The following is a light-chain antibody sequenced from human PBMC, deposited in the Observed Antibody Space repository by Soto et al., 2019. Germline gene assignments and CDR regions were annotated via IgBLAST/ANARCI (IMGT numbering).Light chain of an antibody. CDR2: DVS. V-gene: IGLV2-11*01. Sequence: QSALTQPRSVSGSPGQSVTISCTGTSSDVGGYNYVSWYQQHPGKAPKLMIYDVSKRPSGVPDRFSGSKSGNTASLTISGLQAEDGADYYCCSYAGSYTQVFGTGTKVTVL. CDR1: SSDVGGYNY. J-gene: IGLJ1*01. CDR3: CSYAGSYTQV.